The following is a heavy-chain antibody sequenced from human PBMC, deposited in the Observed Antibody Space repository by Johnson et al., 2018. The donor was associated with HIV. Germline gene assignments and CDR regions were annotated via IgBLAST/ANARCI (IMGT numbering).Heavy chain of an antibody. Sequence: VQLVESGRGLVKPGGSLRRAGTAPGTTETKHDNKGTPHDNHKGLKQTASIRSRCRTIYYAHAVKVRFTISRDNAKNSLFLQMNSLRVEDTAVYYCARSGGYPNAFDMWGQGALVTVPA. D-gene: IGHD6-13*01. CDR3: ARSGGYPNAFDM. J-gene: IGHJ3*02. CDR2: IRSRCRTI. V-gene: IGHV3-11*04. CDR1: GTTETKHD.